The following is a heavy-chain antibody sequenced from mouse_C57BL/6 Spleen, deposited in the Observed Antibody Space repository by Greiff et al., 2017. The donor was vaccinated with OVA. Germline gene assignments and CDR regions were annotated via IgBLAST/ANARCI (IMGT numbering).Heavy chain of an antibody. V-gene: IGHV10-1*01. CDR2: IRSKSNNYAT. CDR1: GFSFNTYA. J-gene: IGHJ1*03. Sequence: EVQLVESGGGLVQPKGSLKLSCAASGFSFNTYAMNWVRQAPGTGLEWVARIRSKSNNYATYYADSVKDRFTISRADSESMLYLQMNNLKTEDTAMYYCVRHRFYYGYDGGDWYFDVWGTGTTVTVSS. D-gene: IGHD2-2*01. CDR3: VRHRFYYGYDGGDWYFDV.